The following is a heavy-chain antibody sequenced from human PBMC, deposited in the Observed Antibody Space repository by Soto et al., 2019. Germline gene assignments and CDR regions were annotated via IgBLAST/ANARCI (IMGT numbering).Heavy chain of an antibody. V-gene: IGHV3-21*01. CDR1: GFTFSSYS. J-gene: IGHJ4*02. D-gene: IGHD6-19*01. CDR3: ARASSPWLVQGPDY. Sequence: EVQLVESGGGLVKPGGSLRLSCAASGFTFSSYSMNWVRQAPGKGLEWVSSISSSSYIYYADSVKGRFTISRDNAKNSLYLQMNSLGAEDTAVYYWARASSPWLVQGPDYWGQGTLVTVSS. CDR2: ISSSSYI.